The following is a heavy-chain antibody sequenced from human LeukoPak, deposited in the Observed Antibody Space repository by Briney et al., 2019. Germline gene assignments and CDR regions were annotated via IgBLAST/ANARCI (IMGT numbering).Heavy chain of an antibody. Sequence: ASVKVSCKASGYTFTGYYMHWVRQAPGQGLEWMGIINPSGGSTSYAQKFQGRVTMTRDTSTSTVYMELSSLRSEDTAVYYCARSAGLGDYVWGSYPRYWGQGTLVTVSS. CDR3: ARSAGLGDYVWGSYPRY. V-gene: IGHV1-46*01. CDR1: GYTFTGYY. D-gene: IGHD3-16*01. J-gene: IGHJ4*02. CDR2: INPSGGST.